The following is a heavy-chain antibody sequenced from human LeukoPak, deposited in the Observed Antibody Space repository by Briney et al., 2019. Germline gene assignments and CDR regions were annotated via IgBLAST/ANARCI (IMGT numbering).Heavy chain of an antibody. CDR2: ISGSGDST. Sequence: GGSLRLSCAASGFTFSSYAMNWVRQAPGKGLEWLSTISGSGDSTYYADSVKGRFTISRDNSKNTLYLQMNSLRAEDTAVYYCAKFTIVGVTDDSWGQGTLVTVSS. D-gene: IGHD3-3*01. V-gene: IGHV3-23*01. CDR1: GFTFSSYA. CDR3: AKFTIVGVTDDS. J-gene: IGHJ4*02.